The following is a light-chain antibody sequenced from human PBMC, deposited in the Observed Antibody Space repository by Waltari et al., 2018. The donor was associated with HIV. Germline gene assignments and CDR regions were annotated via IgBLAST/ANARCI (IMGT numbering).Light chain of an antibody. CDR2: CAS. CDR1: DSICNN. Sequence: VMTQFLATLSVSPGGSATLSCRTSDSICNNLIWYQQRPGQDPRVLSYCASTRAPGIPCRITGSGSGTDFTLTINNLQPEDTAVYYCHQHNYSPRSFGQGTRVDLK. J-gene: IGKJ1*01. CDR3: HQHNYSPRS. V-gene: IGKV3-15*01.